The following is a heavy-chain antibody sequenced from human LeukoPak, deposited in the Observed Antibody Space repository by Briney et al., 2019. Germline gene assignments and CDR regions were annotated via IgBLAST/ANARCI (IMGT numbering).Heavy chain of an antibody. V-gene: IGHV3-9*03. J-gene: IGHJ4*02. Sequence: WIRQPPGKGLEWVSGVSWNSGSIGYADCVKGRFTISRDNAKNSVYLQMNSLRAEDMALYYCAKDIDSGFSGTPCYFDYWGQGTLVTVSS. D-gene: IGHD2/OR15-2a*01. CDR2: VSWNSGSI. CDR3: AKDIDSGFSGTPCYFDY.